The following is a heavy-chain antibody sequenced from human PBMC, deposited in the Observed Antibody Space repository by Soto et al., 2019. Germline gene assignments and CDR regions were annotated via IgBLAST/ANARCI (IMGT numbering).Heavy chain of an antibody. J-gene: IGHJ4*02. Sequence: GESLKISCQGSGYTFTTSWIGWVRQMPGKGLEWMGIIYPGDSDTRYFPSFQGQVTISADKSITTTYLQWSSLKASDTAVYYCARPASGSSPDYWGQGIQVTVSS. CDR2: IYPGDSDT. V-gene: IGHV5-51*01. D-gene: IGHD6-13*01. CDR1: GYTFTTSW. CDR3: ARPASGSSPDY.